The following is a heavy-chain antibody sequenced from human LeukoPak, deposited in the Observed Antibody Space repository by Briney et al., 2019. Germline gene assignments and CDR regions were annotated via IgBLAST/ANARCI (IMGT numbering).Heavy chain of an antibody. V-gene: IGHV4-61*09. CDR3: ARTTEGGYTYGYFYYYYMDV. D-gene: IGHD5-18*01. CDR2: IHISGST. Sequence: SETLSLTCTVSGGSISSGSYCWSWIRQPAGKGLEWIGHIHISGSTNYNPSLKSRVTISVDTSKNQLSLKLSSVTAADTAVYYCARTTEGGYTYGYFYYYYMDVWGKGTTVTISS. J-gene: IGHJ6*03. CDR1: GGSISSGSYC.